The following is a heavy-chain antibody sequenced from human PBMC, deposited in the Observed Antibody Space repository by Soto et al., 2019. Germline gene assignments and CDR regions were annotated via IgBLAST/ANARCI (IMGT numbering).Heavy chain of an antibody. Sequence: QVQLVQSGAEVKKTGASVKVSCKASGYSFSNFALHWVRQAPGQRLEWVGRINAGNGNTKYSEKFQHRVTILRDTSANTAYMELTSLRAEDTAVYYCATATTVATGWYFDLWGRGTLVTVSS. V-gene: IGHV1-3*01. CDR2: INAGNGNT. CDR1: GYSFSNFA. J-gene: IGHJ2*01. CDR3: ATATTVATGWYFDL. D-gene: IGHD4-17*01.